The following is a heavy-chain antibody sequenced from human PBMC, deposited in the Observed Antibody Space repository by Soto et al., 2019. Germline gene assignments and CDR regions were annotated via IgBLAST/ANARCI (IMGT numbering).Heavy chain of an antibody. CDR1: GFTFYTYW. CDR2: IKSDGSEK. CDR3: VRDPGRRAPIDY. V-gene: IGHV3-7*03. Sequence: GGSLRLSCGASGFTFYTYWMNWVRQAPGMGLEWVANIKSDGSEKYYADSVKGRFTISRDNAKSSLFLQMNSVRVDDTAVYSCVRDPGRRAPIDYWGQGTLVTVSS. J-gene: IGHJ4*02. D-gene: IGHD3-9*01.